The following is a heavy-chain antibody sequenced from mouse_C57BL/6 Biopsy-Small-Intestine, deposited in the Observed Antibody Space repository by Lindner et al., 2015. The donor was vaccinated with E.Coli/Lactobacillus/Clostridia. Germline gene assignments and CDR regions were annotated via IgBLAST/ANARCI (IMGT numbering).Heavy chain of an antibody. CDR3: AKHAYSNWYFDV. Sequence: VQLQESGPVLVAPSQSLSITCTVSGFSLTSYGVHWVRQPPGKGLEWLGVIWAGGSTNYNSTLMSRLNISKDNSKNQVFLKMNSLQTDDTAMYYCAKHAYSNWYFDVWGAGTTVTVSS. V-gene: IGHV2-9*01. D-gene: IGHD2-5*01. CDR2: IWAGGST. J-gene: IGHJ1*01. CDR1: GFSLTSYG.